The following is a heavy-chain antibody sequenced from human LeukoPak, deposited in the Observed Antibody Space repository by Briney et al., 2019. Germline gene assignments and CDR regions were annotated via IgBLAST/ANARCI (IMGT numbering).Heavy chain of an antibody. D-gene: IGHD5-12*01. J-gene: IGHJ4*02. Sequence: SDSLSLTCALYGGSFSGYYWSWIRQPPGKGLEWIGEINHSGSTNYNPSLKSRVTISVDTSKKQFSLKLSSVTAADTAVYYCARGPSGYHNTGGQGTLVTVSS. CDR1: GGSFSGYY. CDR3: ARGPSGYHNT. CDR2: INHSGST. V-gene: IGHV4-34*01.